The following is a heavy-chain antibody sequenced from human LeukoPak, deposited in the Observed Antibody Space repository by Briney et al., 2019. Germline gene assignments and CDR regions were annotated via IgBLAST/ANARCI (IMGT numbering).Heavy chain of an antibody. CDR2: ISYDGSNK. CDR1: GFTFSSYA. J-gene: IGHJ3*02. Sequence: PSGRSLRLSCAASGFTFSSYAMHWVRQAPGKGLEWVAVISYDGSNKYYADSVKGRFTISRDNSKNTLYLQMNSLRAEDTAVYYCATSYSSSSAAFDIWGQGTMVTVSS. D-gene: IGHD6-13*01. V-gene: IGHV3-30-3*01. CDR3: ATSYSSSSAAFDI.